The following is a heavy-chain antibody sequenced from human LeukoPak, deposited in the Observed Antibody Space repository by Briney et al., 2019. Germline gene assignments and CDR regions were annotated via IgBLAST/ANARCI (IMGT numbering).Heavy chain of an antibody. CDR2: IRNKANSYAT. CDR1: GFIFSGSA. D-gene: IGHD3-22*01. J-gene: IGHJ4*02. V-gene: IGHV3-73*01. Sequence: PGGSLKLSCAASGFIFSGSAMHWVRQASGKGLEWVGRIRNKANSYATAYAASVKGRFTISRDDSKNTAYLQMNSLKIEDTAVYYCIRDGSGYSDLFDYWGQGTLVTVSS. CDR3: IRDGSGYSDLFDY.